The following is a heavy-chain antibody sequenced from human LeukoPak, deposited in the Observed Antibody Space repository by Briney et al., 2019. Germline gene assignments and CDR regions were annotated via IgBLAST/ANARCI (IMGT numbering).Heavy chain of an antibody. D-gene: IGHD5-18*01. CDR1: GFTFSSYA. Sequence: GGSLRLSCAASGFTFSSYAMSWVRQAPGKGLEWVSALSGSGGTTYYADSVKGRFTISRDNSKNTLYLQMNSLRAEDTAVYYCARARSSYGYGDAFDIWGQGTMVTVSS. J-gene: IGHJ3*02. CDR3: ARARSSYGYGDAFDI. V-gene: IGHV3-23*01. CDR2: LSGSGGTT.